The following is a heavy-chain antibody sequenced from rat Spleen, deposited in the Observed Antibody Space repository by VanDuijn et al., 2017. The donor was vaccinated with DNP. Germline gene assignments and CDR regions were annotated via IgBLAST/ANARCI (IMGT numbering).Heavy chain of an antibody. Sequence: EVQLVEIGGGLVQPGRSLKLSCAASGFTFSSYWMYWVRQAPGKGLEWVASISTDGGRTYYLDSVKGRFTISRDNAENTVYLQMNSLRSEDTATYYCAKEDYSVTFGYWGQGVMVTVSS. CDR2: ISTDGGRT. CDR3: AKEDYSVTFGY. CDR1: GFTFSSYW. D-gene: IGHD1-1*01. J-gene: IGHJ2*01. V-gene: IGHV5-58*01.